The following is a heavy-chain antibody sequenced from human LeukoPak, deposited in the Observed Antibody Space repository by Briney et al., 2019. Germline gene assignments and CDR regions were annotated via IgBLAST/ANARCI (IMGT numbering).Heavy chain of an antibody. V-gene: IGHV3-53*01. Sequence: PGGSLRLSCAASGFTVSSNYMSWVRQAPGKGLEWVSVIYSGGSTYYADSVKGRFTISRDNSKNTLYLQMNSLRAEDTAVYYCASGPYCGGDCYDYYYYGMDVWGQGTTVTVSS. CDR1: GFTVSSNY. J-gene: IGHJ6*02. CDR3: ASGPYCGGDCYDYYYYGMDV. CDR2: IYSGGST. D-gene: IGHD2-21*02.